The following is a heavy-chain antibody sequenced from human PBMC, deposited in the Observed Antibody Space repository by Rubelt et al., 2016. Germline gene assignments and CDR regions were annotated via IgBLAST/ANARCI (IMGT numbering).Heavy chain of an antibody. D-gene: IGHD1-7*01. CDR2: VFHSGST. Sequence: QLQESGPGLLKASETLSLTCTVSGDSISSNSWWSWVRQPPGQGLERIGEVFHSGSTNYNPSLKSRVTISVAKSESRFSLNLTAVTAADTALYCCTSWNYVWFDYWGQGILVIVSS. CDR3: TSWNYVWFDY. V-gene: IGHV4-4*01. J-gene: IGHJ4*02. CDR1: GDSISSNSW.